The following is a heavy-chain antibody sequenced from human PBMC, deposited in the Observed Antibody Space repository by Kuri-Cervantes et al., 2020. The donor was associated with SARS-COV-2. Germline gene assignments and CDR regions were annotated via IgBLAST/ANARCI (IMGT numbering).Heavy chain of an antibody. V-gene: IGHV3-33*06. CDR1: GFSFSNFG. CDR2: MWSGGSNK. CDR3: TKDLAGLGMTH. J-gene: IGHJ4*02. Sequence: GGSLRLSCAASGFSFSNFGMHWVRQAPGKGLEWVAAMWSGGSNKYYADSAKGRFTISRDNSNNTLYLQMNILRSEDTAVYYCTKDLAGLGMTHWGQGTLVTVSS. D-gene: IGHD7-27*01.